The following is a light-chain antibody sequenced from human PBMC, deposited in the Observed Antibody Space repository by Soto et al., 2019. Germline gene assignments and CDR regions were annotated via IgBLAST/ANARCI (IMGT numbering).Light chain of an antibody. V-gene: IGLV1-40*01. Sequence: QSVLTQPPSVSGAPGQRVTISCTGSSSNIGAGYDVHWYQQLPGTAPKLLIYCNSNRPSGVPDRFSGSKSGTSASLAITGLQAEDEADYYCQSYDSSLSGDVFGTGTKLTVL. CDR2: CNS. CDR1: SSNIGAGYD. CDR3: QSYDSSLSGDV. J-gene: IGLJ1*01.